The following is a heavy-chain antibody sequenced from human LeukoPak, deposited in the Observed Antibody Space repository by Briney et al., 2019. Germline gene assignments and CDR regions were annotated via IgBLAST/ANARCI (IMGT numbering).Heavy chain of an antibody. Sequence: GGSLRLSCAASGFTFSSYWMSWVHQAPGKGLEWVANIKQDGSEKYYVDSVKGRFTISRDNAKNSLYLQMNSLRAEDTAVYYCARDTYDSSGYVDYWGQGTLVTVSS. V-gene: IGHV3-7*01. CDR2: IKQDGSEK. D-gene: IGHD3-22*01. CDR1: GFTFSSYW. J-gene: IGHJ4*02. CDR3: ARDTYDSSGYVDY.